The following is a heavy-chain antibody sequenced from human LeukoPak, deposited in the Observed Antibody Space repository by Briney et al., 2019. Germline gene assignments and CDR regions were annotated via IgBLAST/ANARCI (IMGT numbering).Heavy chain of an antibody. CDR1: GGSISSYY. CDR3: ARAAYSSSSGMAI. V-gene: IGHV4-59*12. Sequence: NPSETLSLTCTVSGGSISSYYWSWIRQPPGKGLEWIGYIYYSGSTNYNPSLKSRVTISVDTSKNQFSLKLSSVTAADTAVYYCARAAYSSSSGMAIWGQGTMVTVSS. D-gene: IGHD6-6*01. J-gene: IGHJ3*02. CDR2: IYYSGST.